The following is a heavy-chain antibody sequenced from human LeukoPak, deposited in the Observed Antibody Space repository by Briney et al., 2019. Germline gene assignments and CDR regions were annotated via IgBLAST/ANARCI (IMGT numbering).Heavy chain of an antibody. J-gene: IGHJ4*02. CDR3: ARDGMGSYSFDY. CDR1: GFTFTSYS. Sequence: PGGSLRLSCAASGFTFTSYSMNWVRQAPGKGLEWVSYISGSSSTIYYADSVKGRFTISRDNAKNSLYLQMNSLRAEDTAVYYCARDGMGSYSFDYWGQGTLVTVSS. D-gene: IGHD3-10*01. V-gene: IGHV3-48*04. CDR2: ISGSSSTI.